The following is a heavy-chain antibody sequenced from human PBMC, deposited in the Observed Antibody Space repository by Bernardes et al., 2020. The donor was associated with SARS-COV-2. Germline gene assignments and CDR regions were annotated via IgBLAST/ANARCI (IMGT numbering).Heavy chain of an antibody. Sequence: VGSLRLSCAASGFTFHAYSMHWVRQAPGKGLEWVAAISSAGSYKYYEDSVKGRFTISRDNAKNSLYLQMDSLRAEDTAVYYCARDLGASSTYFYGLDVWGQGTLVTVSS. J-gene: IGHJ6*01. CDR2: ISSAGSYK. CDR1: GFTFHAYS. V-gene: IGHV3-21*01. D-gene: IGHD6-6*01. CDR3: ARDLGASSTYFYGLDV.